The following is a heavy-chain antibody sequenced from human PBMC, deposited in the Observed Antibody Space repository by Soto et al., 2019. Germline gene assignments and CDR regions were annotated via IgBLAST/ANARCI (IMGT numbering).Heavy chain of an antibody. J-gene: IGHJ4*02. D-gene: IGHD2-15*01. CDR3: ARDLWWYLH. CDR2: ISAGSEGA. Sequence: EVQLLESGGGLVQPGGALRLSCAASGFTFSSHAMSWVRQAPGKGLEWISSISAGSEGAYYADSVRGRFTISRDNSTNTLCLQMNSLRAADTAVYYCARDLWWYLHWGQGTLVTVSS. CDR1: GFTFSSHA. V-gene: IGHV3-23*01.